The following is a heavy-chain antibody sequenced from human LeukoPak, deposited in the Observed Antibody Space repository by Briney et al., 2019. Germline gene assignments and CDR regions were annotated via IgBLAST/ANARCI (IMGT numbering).Heavy chain of an antibody. D-gene: IGHD3-22*01. V-gene: IGHV3-66*01. CDR2: IYSGGST. J-gene: IGHJ4*02. CDR3: ARGTYYYDSSGYPEVGYYFDY. CDR1: GFTVSSNY. Sequence: GGSLRLSCAASGFTVSSNYMSWVRQAPGKGLEWVSVIYSGGSTYYADSVKGRFTISRDNSKNTLYLQMNNLRAEDTAVYYCARGTYYYDSSGYPEVGYYFDYWGQGTLVTVSS.